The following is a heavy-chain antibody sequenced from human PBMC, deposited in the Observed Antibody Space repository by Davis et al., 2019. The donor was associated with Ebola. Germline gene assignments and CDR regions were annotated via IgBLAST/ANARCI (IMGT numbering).Heavy chain of an antibody. CDR1: GNSFTSYW. CDR3: ASLRRTITGMDDGFDI. D-gene: IGHD1-20*01. Sequence: GGSLRLSCKGSGNSFTSYWIGWVRQMPGKGLEWMGIIYTGDSDTRYSPSFRGQVTISADKSTRTAYLQWGSLKASDTAIYYCASLRRTITGMDDGFDIWGQGTNVTVSS. CDR2: IYTGDSDT. V-gene: IGHV5-51*01. J-gene: IGHJ3*02.